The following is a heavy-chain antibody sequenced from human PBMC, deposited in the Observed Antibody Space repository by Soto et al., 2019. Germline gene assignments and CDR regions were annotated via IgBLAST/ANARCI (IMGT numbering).Heavy chain of an antibody. CDR3: AREARDAFDI. CDR2: ISAYNGNT. J-gene: IGHJ3*02. Sequence: ASLKRSCKAAGYSFTSYGISWGRQAPGQGLEWMGWISAYNGNTNYAQKLQGRVTMTTDTSTSTAYMELRSLRSDDTAVYYCAREARDAFDIWGQGTTVTVSS. V-gene: IGHV1-18*01. CDR1: GYSFTSYG.